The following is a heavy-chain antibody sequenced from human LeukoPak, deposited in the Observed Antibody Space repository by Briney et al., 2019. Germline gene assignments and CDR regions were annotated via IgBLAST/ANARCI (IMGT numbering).Heavy chain of an antibody. J-gene: IGHJ4*02. V-gene: IGHV3-66*01. CDR1: GFTVSNNF. CDR2: IYSGGNT. CDR3: ASLMLISSVTRGFDY. Sequence: QSGGSLRLSCAASGFTVSNNFMTWVRQAPGKGPECVSVIYSGGNTYYADSVKGRFTISRDNSKNTLYLQMNSLRADDTAVYYCASLMLISSVTRGFDYWGQGALVTVSS. D-gene: IGHD4-17*01.